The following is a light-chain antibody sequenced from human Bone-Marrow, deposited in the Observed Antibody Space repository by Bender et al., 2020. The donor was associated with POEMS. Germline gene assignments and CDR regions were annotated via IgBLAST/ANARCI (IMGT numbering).Light chain of an antibody. CDR1: SGSIASNY. CDR3: QTYDSRNLVV. Sequence: NFTLTQPHSLSASPGKTVSISYTRSSGSIASNYVQWYQQRPGSAPTTVIYEDKKRPSGVPDRFSGSIDISSKSASLTISGLQTEDEADYYCQTYDSRNLVVFGGGTKLTVL. CDR2: EDK. J-gene: IGLJ2*01. V-gene: IGLV6-57*04.